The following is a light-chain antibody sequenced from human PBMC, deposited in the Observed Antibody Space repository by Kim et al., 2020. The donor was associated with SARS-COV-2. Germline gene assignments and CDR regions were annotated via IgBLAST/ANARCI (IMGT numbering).Light chain of an antibody. CDR1: NIGSKS. CDR2: YDS. V-gene: IGLV3-21*04. Sequence: APGKTARITCGGNNIGSKSVHWYQQKPGQAPVLVIYYDSDRPSGIPERFSGSNSGNTATLTISRVEAGDEADHYCQVWDSSSDHPVFGGGTQLTV. CDR3: QVWDSSSDHPV. J-gene: IGLJ3*02.